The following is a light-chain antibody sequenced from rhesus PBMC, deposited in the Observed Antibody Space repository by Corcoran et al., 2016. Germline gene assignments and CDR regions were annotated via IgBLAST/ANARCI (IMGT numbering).Light chain of an antibody. J-gene: IGLJ1*01. V-gene: IGLV2-13*01. CDR1: SSDIGGYNR. CDR2: EVS. Sequence: QSALTQPPSVSKALGQSVTISCTGTSSDIGGYNRVSWYQQHPGKAPKLMIYEVSKRPSGVSDRFSGSKSCNTASLTISGLQAEDEADYYCSSYGSNSTFIFGGGTRFTVL. CDR3: SSYGSNSTFI.